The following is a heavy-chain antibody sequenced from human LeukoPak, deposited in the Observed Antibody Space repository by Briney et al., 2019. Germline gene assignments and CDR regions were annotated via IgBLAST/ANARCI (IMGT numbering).Heavy chain of an antibody. CDR2: ISGSGGST. J-gene: IGHJ4*02. D-gene: IGHD3-22*01. V-gene: IGHV3-23*01. CDR1: GFTFSSYA. Sequence: GGSLRLSCAAPGFTFSSYAMSWVRQAPGKGLEWVSAISGSGGSTYYADSVKGRFTISRDNSKNTVYLQMNSLRAEDTAVYYCAKDSTYYYDISGYCDYWGQGTLVTVSS. CDR3: AKDSTYYYDISGYCDY.